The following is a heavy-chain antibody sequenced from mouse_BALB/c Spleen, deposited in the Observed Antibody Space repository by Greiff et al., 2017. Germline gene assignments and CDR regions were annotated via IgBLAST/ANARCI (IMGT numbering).Heavy chain of an antibody. CDR3: ARHNDGYYFDY. D-gene: IGHD2-12*01. J-gene: IGHJ2*01. CDR2: ISSGGSYT. Sequence: EVHLVESGGGLVKPGGSLKLSCAASGFTFSSYAMSWVRQTPEKRLEWVATISSGGSYTYYPDSVKGRFTISRDNAKNTLYLQMSSLRSEDTAMYYCARHNDGYYFDYWGQGTTLTVSS. CDR1: GFTFSSYA. V-gene: IGHV5-9-3*01.